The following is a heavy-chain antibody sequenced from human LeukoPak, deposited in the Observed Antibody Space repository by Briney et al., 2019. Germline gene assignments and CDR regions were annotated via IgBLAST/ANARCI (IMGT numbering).Heavy chain of an antibody. Sequence: SETLSLTCTVSGGSISSGSYYWSWIRQPAGKGLEWIGRIYTSGSTNYNPSLKSRVTISVDTSKNQFSLKLSSVTAADTAVYYCARGLPWGDNWFDPWGQGTLVTVSS. CDR2: IYTSGST. V-gene: IGHV4-61*02. CDR1: GGSISSGSYY. D-gene: IGHD2-2*01. CDR3: ARGLPWGDNWFDP. J-gene: IGHJ5*02.